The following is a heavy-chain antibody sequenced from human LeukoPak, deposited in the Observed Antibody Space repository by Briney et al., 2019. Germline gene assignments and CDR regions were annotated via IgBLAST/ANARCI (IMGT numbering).Heavy chain of an antibody. V-gene: IGHV4-39*01. CDR2: IYYSGNT. Sequence: PSETLSLTCTVSSGSISITSYHWGWIRQSPGKGLEWIGSIYYSGNTYDNPSLKSRVTMSVDTSKNQFSLRLTSVTAADTAVYFCARHRTTHEYFDLWGRGTLVSVSS. CDR3: ARHRTTHEYFDL. CDR1: SGSISITSYH. J-gene: IGHJ2*01. D-gene: IGHD2/OR15-2a*01.